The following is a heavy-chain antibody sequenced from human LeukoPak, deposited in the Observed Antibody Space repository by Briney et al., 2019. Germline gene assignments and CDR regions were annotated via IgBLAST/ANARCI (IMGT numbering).Heavy chain of an antibody. J-gene: IGHJ4*02. CDR2: IYHSGST. Sequence: PSETLSLTCTVSGYSITSGHYWDWIRQPPGKGLEWIGSIYHSGSTYYNPSLKSRVTISVDTSKSQFSLRLNSVTAADTAVYYCARDADPTAYYGSGSSIDYWGQGTLVTVSS. V-gene: IGHV4-38-2*02. CDR3: ARDADPTAYYGSGSSIDY. CDR1: GYSITSGHY. D-gene: IGHD3-10*01.